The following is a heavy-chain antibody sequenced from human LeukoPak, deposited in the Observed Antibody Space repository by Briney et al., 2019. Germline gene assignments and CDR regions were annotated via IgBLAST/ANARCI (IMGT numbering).Heavy chain of an antibody. D-gene: IGHD6-19*01. J-gene: IGHJ4*02. CDR3: ARRSSGWYQDY. Sequence: GESLKISCKWSRYSFTNYWIGSVRQRPGKGLEWMGIIYPGDSDTRYSPSFQGQVTISADKSISTAFLQWSSLKASDTAMYYCARRSSGWYQDYWGQGTLVTVSS. V-gene: IGHV5-51*01. CDR1: RYSFTNYW. CDR2: IYPGDSDT.